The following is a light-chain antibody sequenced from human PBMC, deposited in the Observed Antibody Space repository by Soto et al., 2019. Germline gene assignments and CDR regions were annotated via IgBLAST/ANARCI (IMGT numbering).Light chain of an antibody. Sequence: SYELAQPPSVSESPGQTASITCSGDKLGDKYACWYQQKPGQSPVLVIYQDSQRPSGIPERFSGSNSGNTATLTISGTQAMDEADYYCQAWDSSTVVFGGGTKRTVL. CDR3: QAWDSSTVV. CDR2: QDS. J-gene: IGLJ2*01. CDR1: KLGDKY. V-gene: IGLV3-1*01.